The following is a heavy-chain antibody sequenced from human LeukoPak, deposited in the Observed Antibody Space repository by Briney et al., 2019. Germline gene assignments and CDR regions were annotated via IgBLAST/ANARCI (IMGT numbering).Heavy chain of an antibody. Sequence: GGSLRLSCAASGFTVSSNYMSWVRQAPGKGLEWVSVIYSGGSTYYADSVKGRFTNSRDNSKNTLYLQMNSLRAEDTAVYYCARDRSGSFRFDYWGQGTLVTVSS. CDR1: GFTVSSNY. CDR3: ARDRSGSFRFDY. V-gene: IGHV3-66*02. J-gene: IGHJ4*02. CDR2: IYSGGST. D-gene: IGHD1-26*01.